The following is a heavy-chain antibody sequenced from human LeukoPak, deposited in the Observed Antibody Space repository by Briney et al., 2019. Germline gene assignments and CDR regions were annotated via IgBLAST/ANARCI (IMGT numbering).Heavy chain of an antibody. Sequence: GGSLRLSCAASGFTFSIYSMNWVRLTPGKGLEWVSYIRNSGGTIYYADSVKGRFSISRDNAKNSVFLIMNSLRAEDTAVYYCTRDGDGNFDYWGQGTLVTVSS. CDR2: IRNSGGTI. CDR3: TRDGDGNFDY. CDR1: GFTFSIYS. J-gene: IGHJ4*02. D-gene: IGHD7-27*01. V-gene: IGHV3-48*04.